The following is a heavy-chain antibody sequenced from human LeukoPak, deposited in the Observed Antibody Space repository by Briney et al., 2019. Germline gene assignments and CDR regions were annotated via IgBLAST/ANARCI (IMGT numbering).Heavy chain of an antibody. CDR2: IYHSGST. D-gene: IGHD3-3*01. V-gene: IGHV4-4*02. CDR3: ATINYYDFWSGSDAFDI. CDR1: GGSISSSNW. Sequence: SGTLSLTCAVSGGSISSSNWWSWVRPPPGKGLEWIGEIYHSGSTNYNPSLKSRVTISVDKSKNQFSLKLSSVTAADTAVYYCATINYYDFWSGSDAFDIWGQGTMVTVSS. J-gene: IGHJ3*02.